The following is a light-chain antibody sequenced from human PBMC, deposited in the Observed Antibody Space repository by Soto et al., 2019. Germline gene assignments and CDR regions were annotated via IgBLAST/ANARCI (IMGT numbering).Light chain of an antibody. CDR1: SGLSSYA. J-gene: IGLJ2*01. CDR2: LNSDGSH. CDR3: QTWGTGIVV. V-gene: IGLV4-69*01. Sequence: QLVLTQSPSASASLGASVKLTCTLSSGLSSYAIAWHQQQPEKGPRYLMKLNSDGSHSKGDGIPDRFSGSSSGAERYLTISSLQSEDEADYYRQTWGTGIVVFGGGTKLTVL.